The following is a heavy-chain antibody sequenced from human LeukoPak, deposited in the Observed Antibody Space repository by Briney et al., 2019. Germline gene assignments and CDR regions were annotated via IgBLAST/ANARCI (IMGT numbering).Heavy chain of an antibody. D-gene: IGHD3-10*01. CDR1: GFTFSSYA. J-gene: IGHJ4*02. V-gene: IGHV3-30*04. CDR3: ASSLSQGSYYVTDY. Sequence: GGSLRLSCAASGFTFSSYAMHWVRQAPGKGLEWVAVISYDGSNKYYADSVKGRFTIYRDNSKNTLYLQMNSLRAEDTAVYYCASSLSQGSYYVTDYWGQGTLVTVSS. CDR2: ISYDGSNK.